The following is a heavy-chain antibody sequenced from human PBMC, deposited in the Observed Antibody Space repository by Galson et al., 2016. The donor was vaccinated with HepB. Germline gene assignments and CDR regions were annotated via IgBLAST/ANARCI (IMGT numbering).Heavy chain of an antibody. CDR2: IYNSGST. V-gene: IGHV4-31*02. D-gene: IGHD2/OR15-2a*01. Sequence: SWIRQHPGKGLEWIGNIYNSGSTYYHPSLSGRLSISLDTSKNQFSLRLSSVTAADTAVYYCARRHEYCPPVGCSVVYWGQGTLVSVSS. J-gene: IGHJ4*02. CDR3: ARRHEYCPPVGCSVVY.